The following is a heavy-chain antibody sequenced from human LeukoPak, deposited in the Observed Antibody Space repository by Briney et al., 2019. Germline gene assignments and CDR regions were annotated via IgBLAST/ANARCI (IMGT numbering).Heavy chain of an antibody. CDR2: IYPGDSDT. V-gene: IGHV5-51*01. CDR1: GYSFTGYW. D-gene: IGHD6-19*01. Sequence: HGESLKISCKGSGYSFTGYWIGWVRQMPGKGLEWMGIIYPGDSDTRYSPSFQGQVTISADKSISTAYLQWSSLKASDTAMYYCARVLAVAGTWYFDYWGQGTLVTVSS. J-gene: IGHJ4*02. CDR3: ARVLAVAGTWYFDY.